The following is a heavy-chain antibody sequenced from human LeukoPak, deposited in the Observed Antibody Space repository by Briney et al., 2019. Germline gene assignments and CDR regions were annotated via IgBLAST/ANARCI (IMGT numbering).Heavy chain of an antibody. CDR2: IIPIFGTA. CDR1: GGTFSSYA. Sequence: GASVKVSCKASGGTFSSYAISWVRQAPGQGLEWMGGIIPIFGTANYAQKFQGRVTITADKSTSTAYMELSSLRSEDTAVYYCARGGVGYCSSTSCPMNEFDYWGQGTLVTVSS. CDR3: ARGGVGYCSSTSCPMNEFDY. D-gene: IGHD2-2*01. V-gene: IGHV1-69*06. J-gene: IGHJ4*02.